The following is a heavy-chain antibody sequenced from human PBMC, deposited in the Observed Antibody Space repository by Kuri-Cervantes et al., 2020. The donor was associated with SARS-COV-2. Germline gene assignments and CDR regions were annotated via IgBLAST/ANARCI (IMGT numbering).Heavy chain of an antibody. J-gene: IGHJ6*03. D-gene: IGHD2-21*01. CDR3: ARVAGEGPIYYYYMDV. Sequence: GGSLRLSCAASGFSLSRYTMNWVRQAPGKALEWVSSISGSGSYIYYADSVKGRFTISKESGENSLYLHMNSLRGDDTAVYHCARVAGEGPIYYYYMDVWGKGTTVTVSS. CDR2: ISGSGSYI. V-gene: IGHV3-21*01. CDR1: GFSLSRYT.